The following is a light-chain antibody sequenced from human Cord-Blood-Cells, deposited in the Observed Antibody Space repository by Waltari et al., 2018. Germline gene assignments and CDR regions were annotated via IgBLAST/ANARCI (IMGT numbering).Light chain of an antibody. CDR2: WAS. Sequence: DIVMTQSPDYLAVSLGERATINCKSSQSVLYSSNNKNYLAWYQQKPGQPPKLLIYWASTRASGVPDRVSGSGSGTEFTLTISSLQAEDVAVYYCQQYYSTPLTFGGGTKVEIK. CDR1: QSVLYSSNNKNY. V-gene: IGKV4-1*01. CDR3: QQYYSTPLT. J-gene: IGKJ4*01.